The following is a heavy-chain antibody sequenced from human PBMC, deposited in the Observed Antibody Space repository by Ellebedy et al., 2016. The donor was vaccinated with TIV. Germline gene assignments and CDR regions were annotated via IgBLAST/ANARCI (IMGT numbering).Heavy chain of an antibody. Sequence: GESLKISCAASGFTFSSYAMSWVRQAPGKGLEWVSAISGSGGSTYYADSVKGRFTISRDNSKNTLFLQMNSLRDEDTAVYYCAREVGEGWFDPWGQGTLVTVSS. V-gene: IGHV3-23*01. CDR3: AREVGEGWFDP. D-gene: IGHD1-26*01. CDR2: ISGSGGST. CDR1: GFTFSSYA. J-gene: IGHJ5*02.